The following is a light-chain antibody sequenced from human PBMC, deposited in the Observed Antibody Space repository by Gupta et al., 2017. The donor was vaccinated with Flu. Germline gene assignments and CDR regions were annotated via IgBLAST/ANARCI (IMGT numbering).Light chain of an antibody. CDR3: RHDRNCPLS. CDR1: QDIRIT. J-gene: IGKJ4*01. V-gene: IGKV1-6*01. CDR2: NAS. Sequence: AIQMAQSPSSLSASVGDGVTVTCRASQDIRITLGWYQQKPGKAPKLLIYNASTLQTGVPSRFSGRGSGTDFTLTIXSLQAEYFATYYCRHDRNCPLSSGXGTTVAI.